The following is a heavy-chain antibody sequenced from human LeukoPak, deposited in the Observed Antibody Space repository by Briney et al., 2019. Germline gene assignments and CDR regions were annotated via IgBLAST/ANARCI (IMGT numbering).Heavy chain of an antibody. CDR1: GFTFSSYG. J-gene: IGHJ4*02. CDR3: AKSPGDSGYYDSSGYYGYFDY. D-gene: IGHD3-22*01. Sequence: GGSLRLSCAASGFTFSSYGMHWVRQAPGKGLEWVAVISYDGSNKYYADSVKGRFTISRDNSKNTLYLQMNSLRAEGTAVYYCAKSPGDSGYYDSSGYYGYFDYWGQGTLVTVSS. CDR2: ISYDGSNK. V-gene: IGHV3-30*18.